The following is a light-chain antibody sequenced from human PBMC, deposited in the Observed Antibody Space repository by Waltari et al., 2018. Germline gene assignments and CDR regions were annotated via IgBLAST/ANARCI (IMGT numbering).Light chain of an antibody. V-gene: IGLV3-21*04. CDR1: NIGTYS. J-gene: IGLJ1*01. Sequence: SYVVPQPPSVSVAPGKAVTITCGGDNIGTYSVHWYQQKAGQAPVLVIFYDRDRPSGIPDRFSGSNSGNTATLTISRVEAGDEARYYCHVWHPHVDPGVFGTGTEVTVL. CDR3: HVWHPHVDPGV. CDR2: YDR.